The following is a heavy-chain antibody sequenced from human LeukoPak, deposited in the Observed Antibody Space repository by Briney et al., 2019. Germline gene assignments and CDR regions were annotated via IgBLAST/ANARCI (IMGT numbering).Heavy chain of an antibody. V-gene: IGHV3-30*18. CDR2: ITNDGSRQ. Sequence: GGSLRLSCEPSIFVFSEYYMHWVRLAPGKGLEWLAVITNDGSRQFYADSVKGRFTVSRDNSKSLLFLQMESLRRDDTGIYYCAKGRRTGFVDYWGQGALVTVSS. CDR1: IFVFSEYY. CDR3: AKGRRTGFVDY. D-gene: IGHD1-1*01. J-gene: IGHJ4*02.